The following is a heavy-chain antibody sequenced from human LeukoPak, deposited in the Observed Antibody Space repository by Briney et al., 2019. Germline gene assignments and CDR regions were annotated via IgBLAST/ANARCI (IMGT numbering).Heavy chain of an antibody. D-gene: IGHD2-2*01. CDR2: ILGLGGAGRT. J-gene: IGHJ4*02. V-gene: IGHV3-23*01. CDR1: GFSFSSDG. Sequence: GGSLRLSCSASGFSFSSDGMSWVRQAPGKGLEWVSGILGLGGAGRTYYADSVKGRFTISRDNSKNTLYLQMNSLRAEDTAVYYCAHGTMYQLDYWGQGTLVTVSS. CDR3: AHGTMYQLDY.